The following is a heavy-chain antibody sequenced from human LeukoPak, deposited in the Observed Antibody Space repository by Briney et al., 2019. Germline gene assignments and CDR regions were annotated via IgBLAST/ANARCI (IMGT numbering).Heavy chain of an antibody. D-gene: IGHD1-1*01. J-gene: IGHJ4*02. CDR1: GFTFSSYS. CDR2: ISSSSSYM. CDR3: AREGNDDDAFDY. V-gene: IGHV3-21*01. Sequence: GGSLRLSCAASGFTFSSYSMNWVRQAPGKGLEWVSSISSSSSYMYYADSVKGRFTISRDNAKNSLYLQMNSLRAEDTAVYYCAREGNDDDAFDYWGQGTLVTVSS.